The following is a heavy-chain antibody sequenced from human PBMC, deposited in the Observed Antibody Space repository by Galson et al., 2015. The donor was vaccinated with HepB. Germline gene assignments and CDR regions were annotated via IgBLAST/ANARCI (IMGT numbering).Heavy chain of an antibody. V-gene: IGHV4-39*01. D-gene: IGHD3-10*01. CDR2: IYYSGST. J-gene: IGHJ6*02. CDR3: ATPLWFGDLRKAYYYYGMDV. CDR1: GGSISSSSYY. Sequence: SETLSLTCTVSGGSISSSSYYWGWIRQPPGKGLEWIGSIYYSGSTYYNPSLKSRVTISVDTSKNQFSLKLSSVTAADTAVYYCATPLWFGDLRKAYYYYGMDVWGQGTTVTVSS.